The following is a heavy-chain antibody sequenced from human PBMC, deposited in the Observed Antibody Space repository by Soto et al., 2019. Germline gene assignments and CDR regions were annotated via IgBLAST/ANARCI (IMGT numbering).Heavy chain of an antibody. Sequence: VQLLESGGGLVQPGGSLRLSCAASGFTFSNYAMSWVRQAPGKALEWVSSINIVGGNTNYADSVRGRFTMSRDDSKNTVFLQMNGLRAEDTAIYYCTKNYYFDSWGQGTLVTVSS. CDR2: INIVGGNT. CDR3: TKNYYFDS. J-gene: IGHJ4*02. V-gene: IGHV3-23*01. CDR1: GFTFSNYA.